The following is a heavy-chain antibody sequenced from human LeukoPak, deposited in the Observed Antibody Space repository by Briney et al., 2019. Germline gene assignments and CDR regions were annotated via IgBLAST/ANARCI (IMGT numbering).Heavy chain of an antibody. CDR3: ARDGGWPIQYYFDY. CDR2: ISYDGSDE. Sequence: GGSLRLSCAASGFTFSSYAMHWVRQAPGKGLKWVAVISYDGSDEHYADSVKGRFTISRDNSKNTLYLQMNSLRAEDTAVYYCARDGGWPIQYYFDYWGQGTLVTVSS. CDR1: GFTFSSYA. J-gene: IGHJ4*02. D-gene: IGHD6-19*01. V-gene: IGHV3-30*07.